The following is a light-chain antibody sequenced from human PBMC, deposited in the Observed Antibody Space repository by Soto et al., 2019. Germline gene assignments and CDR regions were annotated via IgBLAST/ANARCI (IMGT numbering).Light chain of an antibody. Sequence: QSVLTQPPSVSGAPGQRVTISCTGSSSNIGAGYDVHWYQQLPGTAPKLLLYGNSNRPSGVPDRFYGSKSCTSASLAITGLQAEDEYDYYCQSYDSSLSGNVVFGGGTKLTVL. J-gene: IGLJ2*01. V-gene: IGLV1-40*01. CDR1: SSNIGAGYD. CDR2: GNS. CDR3: QSYDSSLSGNVV.